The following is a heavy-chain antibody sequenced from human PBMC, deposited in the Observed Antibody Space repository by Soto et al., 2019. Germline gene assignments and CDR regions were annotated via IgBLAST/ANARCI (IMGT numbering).Heavy chain of an antibody. CDR2: IYYSGST. J-gene: IGHJ4*02. CDR1: GGSVSSGSYY. Sequence: QVQLQESGPGLVKPSETLSLTCTVSGGSVSSGSYYWSWIRQPPGKGLEWIGYIYYSGSTNYNPSLKSRVTISVDTSKNQFSMKLSSVTAADTAVYYCARLSVDPDYWGQGTLVTVSS. V-gene: IGHV4-61*01. D-gene: IGHD6-19*01. CDR3: ARLSVDPDY.